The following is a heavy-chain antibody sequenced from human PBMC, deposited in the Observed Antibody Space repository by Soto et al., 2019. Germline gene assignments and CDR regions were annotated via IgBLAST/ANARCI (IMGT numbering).Heavy chain of an antibody. J-gene: IGHJ6*03. Sequence: VASVKVSCKASGGTFSSYAISWVRQAPGQGLEWMGGIIPIFGTANYAQKFQGRVTITRDTSTSTVYMELSSLRSEDTAVYYCARDQEIESNPVRSPGEYYMDVWGKGTTVTVSS. CDR3: ARDQEIESNPVRSPGEYYMDV. V-gene: IGHV1-69*05. CDR2: IIPIFGTA. D-gene: IGHD4-4*01. CDR1: GGTFSSYA.